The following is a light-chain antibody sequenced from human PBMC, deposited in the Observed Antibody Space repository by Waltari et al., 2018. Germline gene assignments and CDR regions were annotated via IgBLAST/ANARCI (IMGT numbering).Light chain of an antibody. Sequence: ELLMTQSPATLSVSPGARATLSSRASQSVSSNFAGYQQNRGQAPRLLLFGASTGATGIPARFRGSWSGTEFTLTISSLQSEDFAIYYCQTYNNWPYTFGQGTKLEIK. V-gene: IGKV3-15*01. CDR1: QSVSSN. CDR3: QTYNNWPYT. CDR2: GAS. J-gene: IGKJ2*01.